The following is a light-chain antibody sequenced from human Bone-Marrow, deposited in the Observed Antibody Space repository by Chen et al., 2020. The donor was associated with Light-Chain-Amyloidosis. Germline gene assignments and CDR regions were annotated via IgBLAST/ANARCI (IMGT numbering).Light chain of an antibody. V-gene: IGKV1-39*01. CDR1: QRINDQ. CDR2: GAS. CDR3: QQSYNFPYT. Sequence: DIQMTQSPSSLFASVRDRVTITCRASQRINDQLNWYQQKTGKAPKLLIYGASNLQSGVPSRFIGSGSGTDFTLTIRGLQPEDFSTYYCQQSYNFPYTFGQGTNVES. J-gene: IGKJ2*01.